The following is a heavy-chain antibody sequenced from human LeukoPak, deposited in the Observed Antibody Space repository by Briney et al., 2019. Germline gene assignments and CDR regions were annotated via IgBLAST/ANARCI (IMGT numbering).Heavy chain of an antibody. CDR1: GGSISSSNW. CDR3: ARDLYGSGTSSF. J-gene: IGHJ4*02. D-gene: IGHD3-10*01. Sequence: PSETLSLTCAVSGGSISSSNWWSWVRQPPGKGLEWIGEIYHSGTTNYNPSLKSRVTISVDKSKNQFSLKLSSVTAADTAVYYCARDLYGSGTSSFWGQGTLVTVSS. CDR2: IYHSGTT. V-gene: IGHV4-4*02.